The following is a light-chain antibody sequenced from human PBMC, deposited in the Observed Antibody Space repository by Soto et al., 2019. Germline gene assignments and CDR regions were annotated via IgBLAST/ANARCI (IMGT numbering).Light chain of an antibody. V-gene: IGKV3-11*01. CDR1: QSVSSS. J-gene: IGKJ5*01. Sequence: EIVLTQSPATLSLSPGERATLSCRASQSVSSSLAWFQQKPGQAPRLLIFGASNRATGIPARFSGSGSGTDFTLTIGSLEPEDFAIYYCQQRSNWPITFGHGTRLEIK. CDR3: QQRSNWPIT. CDR2: GAS.